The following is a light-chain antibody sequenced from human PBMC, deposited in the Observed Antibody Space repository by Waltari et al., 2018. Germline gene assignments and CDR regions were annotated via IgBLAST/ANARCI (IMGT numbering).Light chain of an antibody. CDR3: SSYTSSGIYV. J-gene: IGLJ1*01. CDR1: SSDIGVYDY. Sequence: QSALTQPASVSGSPGQSITISCTGSSSDIGVYDYVSWYQHYPGKAPKLIIYDVNSRPSGVSYRFSGSKSGNTASLTISGLQAEDDTDYYCSSYTSSGIYVFGTGTKVTVL. CDR2: DVN. V-gene: IGLV2-14*03.